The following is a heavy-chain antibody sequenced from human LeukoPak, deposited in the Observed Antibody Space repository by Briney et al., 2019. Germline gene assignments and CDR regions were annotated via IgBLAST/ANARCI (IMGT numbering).Heavy chain of an antibody. J-gene: IGHJ4*02. CDR1: GFTFSSYG. V-gene: IGHV3-64D*06. CDR2: ISKNGIDT. D-gene: IGHD1-26*01. CDR3: VKDLSGSYSFVY. Sequence: GGSLRLSCSASGFTFSSYGMHWVRQAPGKGLEYPSGISKNGIDTYYADSVKGRFTISRDNSKNTLYLQMSSLRTEDTAVYYCVKDLSGSYSFVYWGQGTLVTVSS.